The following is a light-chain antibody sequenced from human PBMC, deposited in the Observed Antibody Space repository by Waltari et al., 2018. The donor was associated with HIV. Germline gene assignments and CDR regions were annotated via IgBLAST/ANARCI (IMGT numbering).Light chain of an antibody. V-gene: IGKV3-15*01. J-gene: IGKJ1*01. CDR1: QSVSSN. Sequence: EIVMTQSQTTLYVSPWERATLYCRASQSVSSNLAWYQQKPGQAPRLLIYGASTRATGIPARFSGSGSGTEFTLTISSLQSEDFAVYYCQQYNNWPPWTFGQGTKVEIK. CDR2: GAS. CDR3: QQYNNWPPWT.